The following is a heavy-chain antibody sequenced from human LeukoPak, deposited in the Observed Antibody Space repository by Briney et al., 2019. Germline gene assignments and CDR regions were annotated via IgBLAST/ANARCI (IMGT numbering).Heavy chain of an antibody. CDR3: ARGSLGYCSGGSCYRGYFQH. Sequence: SETLSLTCAVYGGSFSGHYWSWIRQPPGKGLEWIGEINHSGSTNYNPSLKSRVTISVDTSKNQFSLKLSSVTAADTAVYYCARGSLGYCSGGSCYRGYFQHWGQGTLVTVSS. J-gene: IGHJ1*01. D-gene: IGHD2-15*01. CDR1: GGSFSGHY. V-gene: IGHV4-34*01. CDR2: INHSGST.